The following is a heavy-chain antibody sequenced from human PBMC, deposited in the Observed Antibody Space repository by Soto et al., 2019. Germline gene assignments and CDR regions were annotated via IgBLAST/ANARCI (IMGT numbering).Heavy chain of an antibody. D-gene: IGHD3-16*02. Sequence: EVQLVESGGDLVQPGGSLRLSCVASGFTFSSFAMSWVRQAPGKGLEWVSTLSGSGGDTYYADSVKGRFTISRDKSKNTLYLQMDRLRVEDTAVYYCAKRGGYDYVWKSYRPDYWGQGTLVTVSS. V-gene: IGHV3-23*04. CDR1: GFTFSSFA. CDR3: AKRGGYDYVWKSYRPDY. CDR2: LSGSGGDT. J-gene: IGHJ4*02.